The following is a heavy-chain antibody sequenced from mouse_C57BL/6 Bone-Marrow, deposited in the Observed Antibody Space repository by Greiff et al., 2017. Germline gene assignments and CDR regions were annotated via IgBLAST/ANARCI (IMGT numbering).Heavy chain of an antibody. J-gene: IGHJ1*03. CDR3: SRCPITPVVSPQFDV. D-gene: IGHD1-1*01. CDR1: GYTFTSYW. Sequence: QVQLQQPGAELVRPGSSVKLSCKASGYTFTSYWMHWVKQRPIQGLEWIGNIDPSDSETHYNQKFKDKATLTVDKSSSTAYMQLSSLTSEDSAVYYCSRCPITPVVSPQFDVWGTGTTVTVSS. CDR2: IDPSDSET. V-gene: IGHV1-52*01.